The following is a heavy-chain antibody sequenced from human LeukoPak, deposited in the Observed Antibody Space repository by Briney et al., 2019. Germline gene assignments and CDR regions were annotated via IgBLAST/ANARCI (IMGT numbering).Heavy chain of an antibody. CDR1: GGSFSCYY. Sequence: SETLSLTCAVYGGSFSCYYWSWIRQPPGKGLEGIGEINHSGSTNYYPSLKSRVTISVDTCKNQFFLKHNSLTTADTAVYYCARGGVLYGSGSPWGQGTLVTVSS. D-gene: IGHD3-10*01. V-gene: IGHV4-34*01. CDR2: INHSGST. CDR3: ARGGVLYGSGSP. J-gene: IGHJ5*02.